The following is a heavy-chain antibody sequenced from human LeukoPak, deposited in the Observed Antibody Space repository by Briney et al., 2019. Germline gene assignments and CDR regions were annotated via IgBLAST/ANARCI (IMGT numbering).Heavy chain of an antibody. CDR1: LGSFSGYY. CDR3: ASGYYYVH. V-gene: IGHV4-34*01. J-gene: IGHJ4*02. CDR2: INHSGST. Sequence: SETLSLTCALSLGSFSGYYWSWIRQPPGKGLEWIGEINHSGSTNYNPSLKSGVTISVDTSKNQFSLKLSSVTAADTAVYYCASGYYYVHWGQGTLVTVSS.